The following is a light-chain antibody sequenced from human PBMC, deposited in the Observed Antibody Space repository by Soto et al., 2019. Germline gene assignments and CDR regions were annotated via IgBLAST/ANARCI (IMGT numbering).Light chain of an antibody. V-gene: IGLV2-8*01. CDR3: SSFAGSNNFPYV. Sequence: QSALTQPPSASGSPRQSVTISCTGTSSDVGAYDYVSWYQQHPGKAPKLMIYEINKRPSGVPDLFSGSKSGNTASLTVSGLQAEDEADYYCSSFAGSNNFPYVFGTGTKLTVL. CDR1: SSDVGAYDY. J-gene: IGLJ1*01. CDR2: EIN.